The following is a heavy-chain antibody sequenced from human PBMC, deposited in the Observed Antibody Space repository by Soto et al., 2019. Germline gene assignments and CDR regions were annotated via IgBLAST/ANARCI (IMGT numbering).Heavy chain of an antibody. D-gene: IGHD6-19*01. Sequence: EVQLVESGGGLVQPGGSLRLSCAASGFTFSTFWMHWVRQAPGKGLVWVSRIKSDGSVTSYADSVKGRFTISRDNAKKTLYLQMNGLRAEDTAVYYCARDVNEYDSGWGDYWGQGTLVTVSS. CDR2: IKSDGSVT. CDR3: ARDVNEYDSGWGDY. J-gene: IGHJ4*02. CDR1: GFTFSTFW. V-gene: IGHV3-74*01.